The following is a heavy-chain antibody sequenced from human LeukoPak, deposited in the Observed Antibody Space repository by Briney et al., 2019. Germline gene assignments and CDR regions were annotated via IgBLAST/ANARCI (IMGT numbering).Heavy chain of an antibody. CDR2: VYHSGST. D-gene: IGHD1-26*01. V-gene: IGHV4-39*01. CDR3: ARISTVGDAA. Sequence: SETLSLTCTVSGGFISNGYYWGWIRQPPGKGLEWIGSVYHSGSTYYNPSLKSRVTISVDTPKRQFALKLTTVTVADTAVYYCARISTVGDAAGGQGTLVTASS. CDR1: GGFISNGYY. J-gene: IGHJ4*02.